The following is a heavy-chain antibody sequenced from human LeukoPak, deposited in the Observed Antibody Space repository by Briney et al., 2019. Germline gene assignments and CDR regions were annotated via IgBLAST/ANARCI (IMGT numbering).Heavy chain of an antibody. CDR3: AKDSLADIDY. J-gene: IGHJ4*02. CDR1: GFTFSSYW. D-gene: IGHD3-16*01. Sequence: PGGSLRLSCAASGFTFSSYWMNWVRQSPGKGLEWVANIKQDGSEKYYVGSVKGRFTISRDNAKNSLYLQMNSLRAEDTAVYYCAKDSLADIDYWGQGTLVTVSS. V-gene: IGHV3-7*01. CDR2: IKQDGSEK.